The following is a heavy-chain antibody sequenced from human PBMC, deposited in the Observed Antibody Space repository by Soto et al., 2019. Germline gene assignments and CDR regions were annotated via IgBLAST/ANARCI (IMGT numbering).Heavy chain of an antibody. V-gene: IGHV3-73*02. J-gene: IGHJ4*02. CDR3: TGTFDGSEYVSPDFGY. D-gene: IGHD3-16*01. Sequence: EVQLVESGGDLVQPGGSLKLSCAASGFTFSGSAMHWVRQASGQGLEWVGHIRRRAKNYATVYAASVIGRFIISRDDSKITAYMQMNSLNTDETAVYYCTGTFDGSEYVSPDFGYGDQGTLVTVSS. CDR1: GFTFSGSA. CDR2: IRRRAKNYAT.